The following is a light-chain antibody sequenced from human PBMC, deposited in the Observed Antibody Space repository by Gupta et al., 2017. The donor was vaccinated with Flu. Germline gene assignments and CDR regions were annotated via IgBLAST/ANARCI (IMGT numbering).Light chain of an antibody. V-gene: IGKV1-5*03. Sequence: LYGSVADRDSNTCQVSLCSSSINSWLAWYQQKPEQAPKLLISKASSLECGVPERFSGSGSGTDFTLTISSLQADDLATYYCQQDKSYSWTFGRGTKVEIK. CDR3: QQDKSYSWT. J-gene: IGKJ1*01. CDR1: LCSSSINSW. CDR2: KAS.